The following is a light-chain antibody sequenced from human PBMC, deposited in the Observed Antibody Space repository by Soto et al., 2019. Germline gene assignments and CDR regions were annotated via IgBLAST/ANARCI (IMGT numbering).Light chain of an antibody. CDR1: SSDVGSYNL. J-gene: IGLJ1*01. Sequence: QSALTQPASVSGSPGQSITISCTGTSSDVGSYNLVSWYQQHPGKAPKLMIYEGSKRPSGVSNRFSGSKSGNTASLTISGLQAEDEADYSCCSYVGSSTYVFGTGTKLTVL. CDR3: CSYVGSSTYV. V-gene: IGLV2-23*01. CDR2: EGS.